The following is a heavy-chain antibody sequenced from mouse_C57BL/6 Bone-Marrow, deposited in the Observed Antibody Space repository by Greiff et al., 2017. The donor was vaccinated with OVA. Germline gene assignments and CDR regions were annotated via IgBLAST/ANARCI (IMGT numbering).Heavy chain of an antibody. CDR3: AREDYGSWFAY. CDR1: GYTFTDYN. J-gene: IGHJ3*01. D-gene: IGHD1-1*01. V-gene: IGHV1-18*01. Sequence: VQLKESGPELVKPGASVKIPCKASGYTFTDYNMDWVKQSHGKSLEWIGDINPNNGGTIYNQKFKGKATLTVDKSSSTAYMELRSLTSEDTAVYYCAREDYGSWFAYWGQGTLVTVSA. CDR2: INPNNGGT.